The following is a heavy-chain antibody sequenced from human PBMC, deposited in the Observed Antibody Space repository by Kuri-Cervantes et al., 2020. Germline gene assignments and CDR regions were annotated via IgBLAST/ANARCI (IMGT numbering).Heavy chain of an antibody. J-gene: IGHJ4*02. CDR1: GFTFSSYS. V-gene: IGHV3-21*01. CDR2: ISSSSSYI. D-gene: IGHD3-3*01. CDR3: ARDRATIFGVGTFDY. Sequence: GESLKISCAASGFTFSSYSMNWVRQAPGKGLEWVSSISSSSSYIYYADSVKGRFTISRDNAKNSLYLQMNSLRAEDTAVYYCARDRATIFGVGTFDYWGQGTLVTVSS.